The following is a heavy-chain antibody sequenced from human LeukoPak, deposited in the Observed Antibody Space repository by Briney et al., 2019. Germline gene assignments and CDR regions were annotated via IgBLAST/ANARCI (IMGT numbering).Heavy chain of an antibody. D-gene: IGHD2-15*01. J-gene: IGHJ5*02. CDR1: GGTFSSYA. CDR2: IIPIFGTA. CDR3: ASCSGGSCYSGDTWFDP. Sequence: GASVKVSCKASGGTFSSYAISWVRQAPGQGLEWMGWIIPIFGTANYAQKFQGRVTITADESTSTAYMELSSLRSEDTAVYYCASCSGGSCYSGDTWFDPWGQGTLVTVSS. V-gene: IGHV1-69*13.